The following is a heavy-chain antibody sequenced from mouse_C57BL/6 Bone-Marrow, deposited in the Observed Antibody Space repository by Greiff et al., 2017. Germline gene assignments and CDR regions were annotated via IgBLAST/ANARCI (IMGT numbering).Heavy chain of an antibody. Sequence: EVKLQQSVAELVRPGASVKLSCTASGFNIKNTYMHWVKQRPEQGLEWIGRIGPANGNTKYAPKFQGKATITADTSSNTAYLQLSSLTSEDTAIYYCASDYYGSSGSDVWGTGTTVTVSS. J-gene: IGHJ1*03. CDR2: IGPANGNT. CDR3: ASDYYGSSGSDV. V-gene: IGHV14-3*01. CDR1: GFNIKNTY. D-gene: IGHD1-1*01.